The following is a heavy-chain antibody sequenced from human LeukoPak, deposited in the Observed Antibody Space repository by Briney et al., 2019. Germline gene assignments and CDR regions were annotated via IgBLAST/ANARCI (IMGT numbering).Heavy chain of an antibody. V-gene: IGHV4-34*01. D-gene: IGHD1-26*01. CDR3: ARDRPHGDYFDY. CDR1: GGSFSGYY. CDR2: INHSGST. J-gene: IGHJ4*02. Sequence: SETLSLTCAVYGGSFSGYYWSWIRQPPGKGLEWIGEINHSGSTNYNPSLKSRVTISVDTSKNQFSLKLSSVTAADTAVYYCARDRPHGDYFDYWGQGTLVTVSS.